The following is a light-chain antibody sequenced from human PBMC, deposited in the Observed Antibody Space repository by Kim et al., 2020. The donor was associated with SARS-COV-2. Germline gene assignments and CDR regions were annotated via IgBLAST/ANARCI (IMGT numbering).Light chain of an antibody. CDR1: SSEVGGYKY. Sequence: GQSVTFSCTGTSSEVGGYKYVSWYQQHPGKAPKLMIYDVSKRPSGVPDRFSGSKSGNTASLTISGLQAEDEADYYCCSYAGSYTWVFGGGTKLTVL. CDR3: CSYAGSYTWV. CDR2: DVS. J-gene: IGLJ3*02. V-gene: IGLV2-11*01.